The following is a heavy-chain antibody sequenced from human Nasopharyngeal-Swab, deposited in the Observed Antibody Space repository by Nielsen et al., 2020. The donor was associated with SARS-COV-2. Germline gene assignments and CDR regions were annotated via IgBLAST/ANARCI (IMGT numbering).Heavy chain of an antibody. V-gene: IGHV1-69*04. J-gene: IGHJ4*02. CDR2: IIPILGIA. Sequence: SLKVSCKASGGTFSSYAISWVRQAPGQGLEWMGRIIPILGIANYAQKFQGRVTITADKSTSTAYMELSSLRSGDTAVYYCARWGRTDGGNPRYFDYWGQGTLVTVSS. CDR1: GGTFSSYA. CDR3: ARWGRTDGGNPRYFDY. D-gene: IGHD4-23*01.